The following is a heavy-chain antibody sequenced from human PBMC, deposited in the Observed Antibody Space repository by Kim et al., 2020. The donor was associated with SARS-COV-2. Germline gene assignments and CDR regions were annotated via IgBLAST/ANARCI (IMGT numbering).Heavy chain of an antibody. Sequence: SETLSLTCAVYGGSFSGYYWSWIRQPPGKGLEWIGEINHSGSTNYNPSLKSRVTISVDTSKNQFSLKLSSVTAADTAVYYCARGRIGTTVIYWGQGTLVTVSS. CDR3: ARGRIGTTVIY. J-gene: IGHJ4*02. CDR2: INHSGST. CDR1: GGSFSGYY. V-gene: IGHV4-34*01. D-gene: IGHD4-17*01.